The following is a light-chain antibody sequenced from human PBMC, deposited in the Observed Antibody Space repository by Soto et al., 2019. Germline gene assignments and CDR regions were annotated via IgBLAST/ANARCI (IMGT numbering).Light chain of an antibody. CDR1: QTISSW. V-gene: IGKV1-5*03. CDR2: KAS. J-gene: IGKJ1*01. CDR3: QHYNSYSEA. Sequence: DIQLTQSPSTLSGSVGDRVTITCRASQTISSWLAWYQQTQGKAPKILIYKASTLKSGVPSRLRGSGSGTEFTLTISRLQPDDFATYYCQHYNSYSEAFGQGTKVDIK.